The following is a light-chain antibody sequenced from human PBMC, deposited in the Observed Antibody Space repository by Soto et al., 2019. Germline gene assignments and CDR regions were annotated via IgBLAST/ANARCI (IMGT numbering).Light chain of an antibody. V-gene: IGLV2-14*01. J-gene: IGLJ1*01. CDR1: TSDIGGYNY. CDR2: EVS. CDR3: TSYTSDNRNYV. Sequence: QSALTQPASVSGSPGQSLTISCTGTTSDIGGYNYVSWYQHHPGKAPRLVIYEVSNRPSGVSNRFSGSKSANTASLTISGLQADDEAHYYCTSYTSDNRNYVFGTGTKVTVL.